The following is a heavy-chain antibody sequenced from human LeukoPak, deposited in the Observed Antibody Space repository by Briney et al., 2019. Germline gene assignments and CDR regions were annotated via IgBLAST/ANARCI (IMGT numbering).Heavy chain of an antibody. CDR3: ARAPNYDFWSGYLDY. V-gene: IGHV4-59*08. CDR2: KYYSGRT. D-gene: IGHD3-3*01. J-gene: IGHJ4*02. CDR1: GGSISSYY. Sequence: SETLSLTCTVSGGSISSYYWSWIRQPPGKGLEWIGYKYYSGRTNYNPSLKSRVTISVDTSKNQISLKLSSVTAADTAVYYCARAPNYDFWSGYLDYWGQGTLVTVSS.